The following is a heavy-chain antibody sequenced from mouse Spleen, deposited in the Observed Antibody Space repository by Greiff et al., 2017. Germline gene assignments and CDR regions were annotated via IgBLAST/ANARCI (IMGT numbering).Heavy chain of an antibody. CDR2: IYPGDGDT. Sequence: VKLQESGPELVKPGASVKISCKASGYAFSSSWMNWVKQRPGKGLEWIGRIYPGDGDTNYNGKFKGKATLTADKSSSTAYMQLSSLTSEDSAVYFCARWGDSWYFDVWGTGTTVTVSS. D-gene: IGHD2-13*01. CDR1: GYAFSSSW. J-gene: IGHJ1*03. CDR3: ARWGDSWYFDV. V-gene: IGHV1-82*01.